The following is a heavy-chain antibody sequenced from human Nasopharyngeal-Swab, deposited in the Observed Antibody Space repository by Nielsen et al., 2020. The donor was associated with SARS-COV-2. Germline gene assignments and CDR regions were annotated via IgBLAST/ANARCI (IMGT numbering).Heavy chain of an antibody. CDR3: ARQYTVVVPALYYYGMDV. Sequence: ASVKVSCKASGFTFSVYYMHWVRQAPGQSPEWMGWINPNSGGTNYAQRFQGRVTMTSDTSISTAYMELSSLRSDDTAVYYCARQYTVVVPALYYYGMDVWGQGTTVTVSS. D-gene: IGHD2-2*01. J-gene: IGHJ6*02. CDR2: INPNSGGT. CDR1: GFTFSVYY. V-gene: IGHV1-2*02.